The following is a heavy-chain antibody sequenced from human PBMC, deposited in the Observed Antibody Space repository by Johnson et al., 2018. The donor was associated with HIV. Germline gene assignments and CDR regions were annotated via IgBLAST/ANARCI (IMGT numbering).Heavy chain of an antibody. CDR2: IWHDGSNK. CDR1: GFTLSNYG. CDR3: AKDRGYGGNLDAFDI. D-gene: IGHD4-23*01. J-gene: IGHJ3*02. V-gene: IGHV3-33*03. Sequence: VQLVESGGGVVQPGRSLRLSCAASGFTLSNYGMHWVRQAPGKGLEWVAVIWHDGSNKYYADSVKGRFTIARDNAKNTLYLEMKSLRIEDTAVYYCAKDRGYGGNLDAFDIWGQGTMVTVSS.